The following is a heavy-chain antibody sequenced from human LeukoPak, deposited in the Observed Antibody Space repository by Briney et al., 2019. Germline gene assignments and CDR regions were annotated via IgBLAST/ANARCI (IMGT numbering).Heavy chain of an antibody. CDR3: ARRTEWPYYYSMGV. Sequence: SQTLSLTCTVSGGSISSGSYYWSWIRQLAGKGLEWTGRIYTSGSTNYNPSLKSRVTISVDTSKNQFSLKLSSVTAADTAVYYCARRTEWPYYYSMGVWGQGTTVTVSS. CDR1: GGSISSGSYY. V-gene: IGHV4-61*02. D-gene: IGHD3-3*01. J-gene: IGHJ6*02. CDR2: IYTSGST.